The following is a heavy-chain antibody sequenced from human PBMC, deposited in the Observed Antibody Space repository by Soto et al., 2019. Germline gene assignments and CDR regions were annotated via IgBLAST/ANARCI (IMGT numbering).Heavy chain of an antibody. J-gene: IGHJ3*02. CDR2: ISSSSSTI. CDR1: GFPFSSYS. CDR3: ARAPAHYDFWSGYDAFDI. Sequence: PGGSLRLSCAASGFPFSSYSMNWVRQAPGKGLEWVSYISSSSSTIYYADSVKGRFTISRDNAKNSLYLQMNSLRAEDTAVYYCARAPAHYDFWSGYDAFDIWGQGTMVTVSS. D-gene: IGHD3-3*01. V-gene: IGHV3-48*01.